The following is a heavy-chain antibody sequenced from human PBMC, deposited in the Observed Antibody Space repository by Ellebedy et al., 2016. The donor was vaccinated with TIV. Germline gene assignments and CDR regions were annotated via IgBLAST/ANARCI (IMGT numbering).Heavy chain of an antibody. CDR2: TKKDGSEK. J-gene: IGHJ4*02. V-gene: IGHV3-7*01. CDR1: GFTFSSYW. CDR3: ARDQWLGRAYYFDS. D-gene: IGHD6-19*01. Sequence: GESLKISCAASGFTFSSYWMSWVRQAPGKGPEWVATTKKDGSEKYYVDSVKGRFTISRDNAKNSLYLQMNSLTDEDTAVYYCARDQWLGRAYYFDSWGQGTLVTVSS.